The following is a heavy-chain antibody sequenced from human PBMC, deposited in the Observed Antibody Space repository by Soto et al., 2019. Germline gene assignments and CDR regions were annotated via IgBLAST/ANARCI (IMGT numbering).Heavy chain of an antibody. Sequence: EVQLLDSGGGLVQPGGSLRLSCAASGFTFSNYAMTWVRQGPGKGLEWVSGISGSGGRSYYADSVKGRFTISRDNSKSTLYLQRNSLRAEDTAVYYCAKAYFVWSSEQPYHFDYWGQGTLVTVSS. CDR3: AKAYFVWSSEQPYHFDY. J-gene: IGHJ4*02. CDR2: ISGSGGRS. CDR1: GFTFSNYA. V-gene: IGHV3-23*01. D-gene: IGHD3-16*01.